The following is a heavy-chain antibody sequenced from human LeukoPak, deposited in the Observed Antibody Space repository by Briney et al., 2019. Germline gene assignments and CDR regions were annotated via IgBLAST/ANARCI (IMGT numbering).Heavy chain of an antibody. J-gene: IGHJ6*03. D-gene: IGHD1-26*01. CDR2: ISSSGSTI. Sequence: GGSLRLSCAASGFTFSDYYMSWIRQAPGKGLEWVSYISSSGSTIYYADSVEGRFTISRDNAKNSLYLQMNSLRAEDTAVYYCARDGTEGEYYYYMDVWGKGTTVTVSS. V-gene: IGHV3-11*04. CDR3: ARDGTEGEYYYYMDV. CDR1: GFTFSDYY.